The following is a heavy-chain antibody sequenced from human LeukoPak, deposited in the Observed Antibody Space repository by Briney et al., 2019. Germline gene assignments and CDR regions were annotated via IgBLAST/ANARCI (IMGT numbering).Heavy chain of an antibody. CDR3: ARGGKEQLVRGLDY. CDR1: GFTFSSYS. J-gene: IGHJ4*02. D-gene: IGHD6-6*01. CDR2: ISSSSSYI. Sequence: GGSLRLSCAASGFTFSSYSMNWVRQAPGKGLEWVSSISSSSSYIYYADSVKGRFTISRDNAKNSLYLQMNSLRAEDTAVYYCARGGKEQLVRGLDYWGQGTLVTVSS. V-gene: IGHV3-21*04.